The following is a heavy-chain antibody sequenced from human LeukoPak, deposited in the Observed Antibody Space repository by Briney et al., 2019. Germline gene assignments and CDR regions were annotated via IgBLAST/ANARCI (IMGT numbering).Heavy chain of an antibody. CDR3: ARRALDWYFDL. CDR2: IYYSGST. J-gene: IGHJ2*01. CDR1: GGSISSSSYY. Sequence: SETLSLTCTVPGGSISSSSYYWTWIRQPPGKGLEWIGYIYYSGSTNYNPSLKSRVTISVDTSKNQFSLNLSSVTAADTAVYYCARRALDWYFDLWGRGTLVTVSS. V-gene: IGHV4-61*05.